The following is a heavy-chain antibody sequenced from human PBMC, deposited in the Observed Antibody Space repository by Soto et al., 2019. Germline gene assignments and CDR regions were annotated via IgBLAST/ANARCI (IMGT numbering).Heavy chain of an antibody. CDR3: ARDSYPYYYDSSAPPPGFDP. Sequence: HPGKGLEWIGYIYYSGSTNYNPSLKSRVTISVDTSKNQFSLKLSSVTAADTAVYYCARDSYPYYYDSSAPPPGFDPWGQGTLVTVSS. V-gene: IGHV4-59*01. CDR2: IYYSGST. J-gene: IGHJ5*02. D-gene: IGHD3-22*01.